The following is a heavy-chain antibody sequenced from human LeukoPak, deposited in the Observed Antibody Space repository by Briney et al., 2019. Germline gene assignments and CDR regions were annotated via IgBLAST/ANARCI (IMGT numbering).Heavy chain of an antibody. J-gene: IGHJ3*02. D-gene: IGHD2-15*01. Sequence: PGGSLRLSCAASGFTFSRSWMTWVRQAPGKGLEWVSYISSGGRTIYYADSVKGRFTMSRDNAKNSLYLQMNSLRAEDTAVYYCARPVVAATTPDTFDIWGQGTMVTVSS. V-gene: IGHV3-48*04. CDR2: ISSGGRTI. CDR3: ARPVVAATTPDTFDI. CDR1: GFTFSRSW.